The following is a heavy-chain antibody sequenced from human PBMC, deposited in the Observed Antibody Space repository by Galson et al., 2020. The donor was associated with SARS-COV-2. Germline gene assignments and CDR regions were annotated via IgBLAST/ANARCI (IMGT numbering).Heavy chain of an antibody. CDR3: ARDYKSRWRPVYHDYAMDV. CDR2: TYYRSKWYY. D-gene: IGHD3-10*01. Sequence: SQTLSPTCAISGDRVSSNTAAWHWVRQSPSRGLEWLGRTYYRSKWYYDYAPSVKSRLTIHPDTSKNQFSLQLNSVTPGDTAVYDCARDYKSRWRPVYHDYAMDVWGPGTTVIVSS. CDR1: GDRVSSNTAA. J-gene: IGHJ6*02. V-gene: IGHV6-1*01.